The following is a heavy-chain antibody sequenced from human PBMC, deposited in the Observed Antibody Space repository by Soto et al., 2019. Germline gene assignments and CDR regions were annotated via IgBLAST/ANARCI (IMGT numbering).Heavy chain of an antibody. D-gene: IGHD3-22*01. Sequence: QVQLQESGPGLVKPSETLSLTCAVSGDSISSYYCMWIRQPPGKALESIGYHYYGRSANYNPSLKSRVTMSVDTSTNQCSLTLSSMTAADTAVYYCALRSMSVVPEYWGQGTLVTVSS. CDR3: ALRSMSVVPEY. CDR1: GDSISSYY. V-gene: IGHV4-59*01. CDR2: HYYGRSA. J-gene: IGHJ4*02.